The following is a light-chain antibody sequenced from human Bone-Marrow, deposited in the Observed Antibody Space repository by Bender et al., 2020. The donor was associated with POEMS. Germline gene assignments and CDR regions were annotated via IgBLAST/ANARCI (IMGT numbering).Light chain of an antibody. CDR3: CSYAGSSTLI. J-gene: IGLJ2*01. CDR1: YSDVGGYNL. Sequence: QSALTQAASVSGSPGQSISISCTGTYSDVGGYNLVSWYQQYPGKAPQLIIFDVTERPSGVSNRFSGSKSGKTASLTISGLQAEDEADYYCCSYAGSSTLIFGGGTKLTVL. CDR2: DVT. V-gene: IGLV2-23*02.